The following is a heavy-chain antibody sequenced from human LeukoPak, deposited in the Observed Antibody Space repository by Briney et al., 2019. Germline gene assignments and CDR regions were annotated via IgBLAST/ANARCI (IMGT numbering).Heavy chain of an antibody. J-gene: IGHJ6*02. V-gene: IGHV3-7*01. CDR2: IKQDGSEK. D-gene: IGHD2-21*01. Sequence: PGGSLRLSCAAPGFTFSSYWMSWVRQAPGKGLEWVANIKQDGSEKYYVDSVKGRFTISRDNAKNSLYLQMNSLRAEDTAVYYCARDCGGEGMDVWGQGTTVTVSS. CDR1: GFTFSSYW. CDR3: ARDCGGEGMDV.